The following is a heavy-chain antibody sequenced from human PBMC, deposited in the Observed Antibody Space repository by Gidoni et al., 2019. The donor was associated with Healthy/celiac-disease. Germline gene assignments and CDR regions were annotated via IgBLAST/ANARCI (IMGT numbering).Heavy chain of an antibody. CDR1: GFTFSSYA. CDR3: ALLGIPYSSGWYPSAGDAFDI. CDR2: ISGSVGST. J-gene: IGHJ3*02. D-gene: IGHD6-19*01. Sequence: EVQLLESGGGLVQPGGSLRLSCAASGFTFSSYAISWVRLAPGKGLEWVSAISGSVGSTYYADSVQGRFTISRDNSKNALDLQMNSLRAEDTAVYYWALLGIPYSSGWYPSAGDAFDIWGQGTMVTVSS. V-gene: IGHV3-23*01.